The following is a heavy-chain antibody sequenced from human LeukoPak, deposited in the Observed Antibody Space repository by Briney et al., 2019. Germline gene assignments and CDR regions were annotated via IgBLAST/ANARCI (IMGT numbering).Heavy chain of an antibody. CDR3: ARAPFYYDSSGYPYFDG. Sequence: GGSLRLSCAASGFTFSGYGMHWVRQTPGEGLEWVAFIWYDGSNKYYADSVKGRFTISRDNSKNTLYLQMNSLRAEDTALYYCARAPFYYDSSGYPYFDGWGQGTLVTVSS. J-gene: IGHJ4*02. CDR1: GFTFSGYG. CDR2: IWYDGSNK. D-gene: IGHD3-22*01. V-gene: IGHV3-33*01.